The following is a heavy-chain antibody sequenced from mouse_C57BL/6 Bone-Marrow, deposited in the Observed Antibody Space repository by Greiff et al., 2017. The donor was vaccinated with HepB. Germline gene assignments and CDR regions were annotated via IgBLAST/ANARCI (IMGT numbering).Heavy chain of an antibody. CDR2: IDPENGDT. V-gene: IGHV14-4*01. Sequence: EVQLQQSGAELVRPGASVKLSCTASGFNIKDDYMHWVKQRPEQGLEWIGWIDPENGDTEYASKFQGKATITADTSSNTAYLQLSSLTSEDTAVYYCTTYDYDGAYWGQGTRVTVSA. D-gene: IGHD2-4*01. CDR3: TTYDYDGAY. CDR1: GFNIKDDY. J-gene: IGHJ3*01.